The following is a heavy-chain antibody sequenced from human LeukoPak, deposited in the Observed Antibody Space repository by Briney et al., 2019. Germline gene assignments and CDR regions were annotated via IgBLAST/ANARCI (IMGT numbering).Heavy chain of an antibody. V-gene: IGHV7-4-1*02. CDR3: ARVTRVTRGAFDI. CDR1: GYTFTSYG. CDR2: INTNTGNP. D-gene: IGHD2-21*02. Sequence: ASVKVSCKASGYTFTSYGISWVRQAPGQGLEWMGWINTNTGNPTYAQGFTGRFVFSLDTSVSTAYLQISSLKAEDTAVYYCARVTRVTRGAFDIWGQGTMVTVSS. J-gene: IGHJ3*02.